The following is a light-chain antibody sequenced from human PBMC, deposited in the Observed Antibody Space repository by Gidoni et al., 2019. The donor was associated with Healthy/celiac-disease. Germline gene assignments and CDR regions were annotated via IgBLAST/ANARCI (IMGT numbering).Light chain of an antibody. CDR1: QSVLYSSNNKNY. CDR3: QQYYSTPQT. J-gene: IGKJ4*01. CDR2: WAS. V-gene: IGKV4-1*01. Sequence: DIVMTQSPDPLAVSLGERATINCQSSQSVLYSSNNKNYLAWYQQKPGQPPKLLIYWASTRESGVPDRFSGSGSGTDFTLTISSLQAEDGAVYYCQQYYSTPQTFGGGTKVEIK.